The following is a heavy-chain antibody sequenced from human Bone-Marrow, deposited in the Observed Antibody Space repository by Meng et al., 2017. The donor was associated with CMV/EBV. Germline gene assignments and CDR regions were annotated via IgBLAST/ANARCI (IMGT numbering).Heavy chain of an antibody. D-gene: IGHD3-3*01. CDR1: GGTFSSYA. CDR2: IIPILGIA. J-gene: IGHJ6*02. V-gene: IGHV1-69*10. CDR3: ARDIEDYDFWSASGERYYYYYGMDV. Sequence: SVKVSCKASGGTFSSYAISWVRQAPGQGLEWMGGIIPILGIANYAQKFQGRVTITADKSTSTAYMELSSLRSEDTAVYYCARDIEDYDFWSASGERYYYYYGMDVWGQGTTVTVSS.